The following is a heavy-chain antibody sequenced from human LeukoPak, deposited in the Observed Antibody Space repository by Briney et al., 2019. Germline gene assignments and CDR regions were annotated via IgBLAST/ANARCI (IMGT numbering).Heavy chain of an antibody. D-gene: IGHD3-9*01. Sequence: GESLRISCKGSGYSFTSYWIGRVRQMPGKGLEWMGIIYPGDSDTRYSPSFQGQVTISADKSISTAYLQWSSLKASDTAMYYCASGLNAYYDILTGYGLFDYWGQGTLVTVSS. CDR3: ASGLNAYYDILTGYGLFDY. J-gene: IGHJ4*02. CDR2: IYPGDSDT. V-gene: IGHV5-51*01. CDR1: GYSFTSYW.